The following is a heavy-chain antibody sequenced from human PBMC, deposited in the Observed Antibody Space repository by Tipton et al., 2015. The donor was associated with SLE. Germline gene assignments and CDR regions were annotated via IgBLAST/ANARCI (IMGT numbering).Heavy chain of an antibody. CDR2: IYYSGST. V-gene: IGHV4-59*01. J-gene: IGHJ3*02. D-gene: IGHD1-26*01. Sequence: TLSLTCTVSGGSISSYYWSWIRQPPGKGLEWIGYIYYSGSTNYNPSLKSRVTISVDTSKNQFSLKLSSVTAADTAVYYCARDGGVGATRGAVDIWGQGTMVTVSS. CDR3: ARDGGVGATRGAVDI. CDR1: GGSISSYY.